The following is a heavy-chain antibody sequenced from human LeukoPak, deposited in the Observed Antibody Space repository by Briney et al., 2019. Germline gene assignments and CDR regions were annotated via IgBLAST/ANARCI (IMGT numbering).Heavy chain of an antibody. CDR2: RNPNSGHT. D-gene: IGHD6-13*01. Sequence: ASVKVSCKASGYTFTSYDINWVRQATGQGLEWMGWRNPNSGHTGYAQKFQGRVTFTRNTSISTAYMDLSSLRSEDTAVYYCARWGAAAGTERLQYYYYYMDVWGKGTTVTVSS. J-gene: IGHJ6*03. CDR1: GYTFTSYD. V-gene: IGHV1-8*03. CDR3: ARWGAAAGTERLQYYYYYMDV.